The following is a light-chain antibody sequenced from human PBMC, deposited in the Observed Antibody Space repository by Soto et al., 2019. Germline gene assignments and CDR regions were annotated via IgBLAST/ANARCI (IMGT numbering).Light chain of an antibody. CDR2: QDS. V-gene: IGLV3-1*01. CDR1: KLGDKY. Sequence: SYELTQPPSVSVSPGQTASITCSGDKLGDKYACWYQQKPGQSPVLVIYQDSKRPSGIPERFSGSNSGNTATLTISGTQAMDEDDYYCQAWDSSPLFGGGTKVTVL. J-gene: IGLJ2*01. CDR3: QAWDSSPL.